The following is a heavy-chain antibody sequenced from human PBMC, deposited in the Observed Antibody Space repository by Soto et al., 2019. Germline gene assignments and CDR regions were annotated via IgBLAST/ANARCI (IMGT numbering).Heavy chain of an antibody. CDR2: INSDGSST. D-gene: IGHD3-3*01. CDR1: GFTFSSYW. V-gene: IGHV3-74*01. CDR3: ARCYDFWSGYAEYFQH. Sequence: GGSLRLSCAASGFTFSSYWMHWVRQAPGKGLVWASRINSDGSSTSYADSVKGRFTISRDNAKNTLYLQMNSLRAEDTAVYYCARCYDFWSGYAEYFQHWGQGTLVTVSS. J-gene: IGHJ1*01.